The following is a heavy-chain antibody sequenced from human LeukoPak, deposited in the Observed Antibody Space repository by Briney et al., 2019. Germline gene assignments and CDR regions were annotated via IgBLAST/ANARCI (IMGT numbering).Heavy chain of an antibody. Sequence: ASVKVSCKASGYTFTSYAMNWVRQAPGQGLEWMGWINTNTGNPTYAQGFTGRFVFSLDTSVSTAYLQISSLKAEDTAVYYCARLTAVAGPSESYYYYRDVWGKGTTVTVSS. CDR2: INTNTGNP. D-gene: IGHD6-19*01. CDR3: ARLTAVAGPSESYYYYRDV. CDR1: GYTFTSYA. J-gene: IGHJ6*03. V-gene: IGHV7-4-1*02.